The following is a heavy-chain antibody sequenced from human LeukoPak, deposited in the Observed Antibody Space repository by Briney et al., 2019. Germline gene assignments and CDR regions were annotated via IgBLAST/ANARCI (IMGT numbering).Heavy chain of an antibody. D-gene: IGHD4-17*01. J-gene: IGHJ3*02. CDR2: IYTSGST. CDR1: GGSINSYY. V-gene: IGHV4-4*07. Sequence: SETLSLTCTVSGGSINSYYWSWIRQPAGKGLEWIGRIYTSGSTNYNPSLKSRVTMSVDTSKNHFSLKLGSVTAADTAVYYCAVNYGDDAFDIRGQGTMVTVSS. CDR3: AVNYGDDAFDI.